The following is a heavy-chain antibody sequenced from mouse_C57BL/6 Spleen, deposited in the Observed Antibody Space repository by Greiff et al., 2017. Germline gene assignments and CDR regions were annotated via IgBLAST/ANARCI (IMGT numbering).Heavy chain of an antibody. J-gene: IGHJ2*01. CDR1: GYTFTSYW. D-gene: IGHD2-3*01. CDR2: IHPNSGST. Sequence: VQLQQPGAELVKPGASVKLSCKASGYTFTSYWMHWVKQRPGQGLEWIGMIHPNSGSTNYNEKFKSKATLTVDKSSSTAYMQLSSLTSEDSAVYYCASRSYDGYYVDYWGQGTTLTVSS. V-gene: IGHV1-64*01. CDR3: ASRSYDGYYVDY.